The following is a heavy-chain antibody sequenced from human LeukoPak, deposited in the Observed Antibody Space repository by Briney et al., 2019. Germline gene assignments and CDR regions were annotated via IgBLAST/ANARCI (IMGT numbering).Heavy chain of an antibody. D-gene: IGHD3-16*01. J-gene: IGHJ5*02. Sequence: PSETLSLTSSVSGGSISSYYWSWIRQPPGKGLEWIGDIYHSGTTNYNPSLKSRVTISVDTSQNQFSLKLRSVTAADTAVYYCARGGWGWFDPWGQGTLVTVSS. CDR2: IYHSGTT. CDR3: ARGGWGWFDP. CDR1: GGSISSYY. V-gene: IGHV4-59*01.